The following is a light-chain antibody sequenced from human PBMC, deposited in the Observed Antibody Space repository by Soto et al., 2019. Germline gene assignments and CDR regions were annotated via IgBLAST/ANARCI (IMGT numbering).Light chain of an antibody. CDR1: NSDVGGYNY. Sequence: QPALTQPASVSGSPGQSITISCTGTNSDVGGYNYVSWYQQHPGKAPKLMIYDVTNRPSGVSDRFSGSKSGNTASLTISGLQAEDEADYYCSSYTSSNTLVFGGGTKVTVL. CDR2: DVT. V-gene: IGLV2-14*03. CDR3: SSYTSSNTLV. J-gene: IGLJ2*01.